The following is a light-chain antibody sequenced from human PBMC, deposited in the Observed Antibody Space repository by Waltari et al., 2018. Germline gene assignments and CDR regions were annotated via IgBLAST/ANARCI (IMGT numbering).Light chain of an antibody. Sequence: EIVMTQYPATLSVSPGERATLSCRASQSVSSNLASDQQKPGQAPRLLIYGASTRATGIPARFSGSGSGTEFTLTISSLQSEDFAVYYCQQYNNWPPWTFGQGTKVEIK. CDR2: GAS. CDR1: QSVSSN. CDR3: QQYNNWPPWT. J-gene: IGKJ1*01. V-gene: IGKV3-15*01.